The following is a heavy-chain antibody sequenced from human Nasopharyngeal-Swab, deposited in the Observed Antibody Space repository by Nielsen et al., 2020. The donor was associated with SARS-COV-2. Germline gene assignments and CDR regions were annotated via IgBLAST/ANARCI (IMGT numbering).Heavy chain of an antibody. J-gene: IGHJ4*02. Sequence: VRQAPGKGLEWVANIRQDGGEIYYVDSVKGRFTISRDNAKNSLYLQMNSLRAEDTAVYYCARAIGALVDYWGQGTLVTVSS. CDR3: ARAIGALVDY. D-gene: IGHD2-15*01. CDR2: IRQDGGEI. V-gene: IGHV3-7*04.